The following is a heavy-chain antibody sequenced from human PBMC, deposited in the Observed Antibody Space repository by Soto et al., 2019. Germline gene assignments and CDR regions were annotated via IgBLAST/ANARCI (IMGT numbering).Heavy chain of an antibody. CDR1: GFTFSSYA. Sequence: QVQLVESGGGVVQPGRSLRLSCAASGFTFSSYAMHWVRQAPGKGLEWVAVISYDGSNKYYADSVKGRFTISRDNSKNTLYLQMTSLRAEDTAVYYCARDGGLGYCSGGSCYYSWYFDLWGRGTLVTVSS. D-gene: IGHD2-15*01. V-gene: IGHV3-30-3*01. CDR3: ARDGGLGYCSGGSCYYSWYFDL. J-gene: IGHJ2*01. CDR2: ISYDGSNK.